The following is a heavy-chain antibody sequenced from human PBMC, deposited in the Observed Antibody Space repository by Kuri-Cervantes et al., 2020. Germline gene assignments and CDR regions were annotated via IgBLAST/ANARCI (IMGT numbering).Heavy chain of an antibody. V-gene: IGHV1-69*04. CDR2: IILILGIA. CDR1: GGTFSSYT. D-gene: IGHD2-15*01. J-gene: IGHJ6*02. Sequence: SVKVSCKASGGTFSSYTISWVRQAPGQGLEWMGRIILILGIANYAQKFQGRVTITADKSTSTAYMELSSLRSEDTAVYYCARDRTKVRRPTRRYCSGGSCYSVGYYYYGMDVWGQGTTVTVSS. CDR3: ARDRTKVRRPTRRYCSGGSCYSVGYYYYGMDV.